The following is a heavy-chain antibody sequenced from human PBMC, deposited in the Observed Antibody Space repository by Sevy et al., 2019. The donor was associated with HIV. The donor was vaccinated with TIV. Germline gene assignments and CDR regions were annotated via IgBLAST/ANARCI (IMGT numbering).Heavy chain of an antibody. CDR3: XXXXXXXXXXXLYYFDS. V-gene: IGHV3-30*09. D-gene: IGHD2-8*01. Sequence: GESLKISCVDSGFTFHSHAMHWVRQAPGKGLEWVAAVSYDGRDKYYTDSVNGRFVISRDNSKKTLYLQMNSLRLEDTXXXXXXXXXXXXXXXXLYYFDSWGQGALVTVSS. J-gene: IGHJ4*02. CDR1: GFTFHSHA. CDR2: VSYDGRDK.